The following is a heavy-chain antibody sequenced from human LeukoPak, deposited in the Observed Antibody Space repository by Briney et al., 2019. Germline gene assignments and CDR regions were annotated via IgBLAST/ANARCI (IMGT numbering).Heavy chain of an antibody. CDR3: ARDRRGSNWFDP. Sequence: ASVKVSCKASGYTFTNYAMHWVRLAPGQRLQWMGWINLVNGNTKYSQYFEGRVTITRDTSASIVYMELSSLRPDDMAVYYCARDRRGSNWFDPWGQGTLVTVSS. D-gene: IGHD3-10*01. CDR2: INLVNGNT. J-gene: IGHJ5*02. V-gene: IGHV1-3*03. CDR1: GYTFTNYA.